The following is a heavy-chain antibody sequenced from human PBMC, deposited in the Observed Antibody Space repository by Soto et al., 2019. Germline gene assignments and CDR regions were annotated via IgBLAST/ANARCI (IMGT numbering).Heavy chain of an antibody. J-gene: IGHJ5*02. V-gene: IGHV4-59*01. CDR1: GGSISSYY. Sequence: PSETLSLTCTVSGGSISSYYWSWIRQPPGKGLEWIGYIYYSGSTNYNPSLKSRVTISVDTSKNQFSLKLTSVTAADTAVYYCERGGYDWGPWGQGALVTVSS. D-gene: IGHD3-16*01. CDR3: ERGGYDWGP. CDR2: IYYSGST.